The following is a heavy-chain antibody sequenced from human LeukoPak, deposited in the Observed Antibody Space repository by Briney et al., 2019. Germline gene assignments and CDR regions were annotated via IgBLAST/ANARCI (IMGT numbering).Heavy chain of an antibody. Sequence: GGSLRLSCAASGFTFSSYGIHWGRQAPGKGLEWVAFIRYDGGVEYYADSVKGRFTISRDNSKNTLFLQMNSLRAEDTAIYYCAKAGSSGWSSSGGDSWGQGSLVTVSS. CDR2: IRYDGGVE. D-gene: IGHD6-19*01. CDR3: AKAGSSGWSSSGGDS. J-gene: IGHJ4*02. CDR1: GFTFSSYG. V-gene: IGHV3-30*02.